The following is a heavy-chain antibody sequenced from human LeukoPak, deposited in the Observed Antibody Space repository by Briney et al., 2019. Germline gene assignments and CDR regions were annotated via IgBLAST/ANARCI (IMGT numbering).Heavy chain of an antibody. D-gene: IGHD3-22*01. Sequence: PGGSLRLSCAASGFTFSSYNMNWVRQAPGKGLEWVSSISSSSSYIYYADSVKGRFTISRDNAKNSLYLQMNSLRAEDTAVYYCAREITMIVSYAFDIWGLGTMVTVSS. V-gene: IGHV3-21*01. J-gene: IGHJ3*02. CDR2: ISSSSSYI. CDR1: GFTFSSYN. CDR3: AREITMIVSYAFDI.